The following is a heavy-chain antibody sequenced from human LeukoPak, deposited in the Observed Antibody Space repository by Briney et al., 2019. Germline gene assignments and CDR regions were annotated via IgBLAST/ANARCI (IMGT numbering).Heavy chain of an antibody. D-gene: IGHD3-10*01. CDR1: GFTFSDYY. V-gene: IGHV3-11*01. J-gene: IGHJ5*02. CDR3: ARVTGYGSGTRFDP. Sequence: GGSLRLSCAASGFTFSDYYMSWIRQAPGKGLEWVSYISSSGSTIYYADFVKGRFTISRDNAKNSLYLQMNSLRAEDTAVYYCARVTGYGSGTRFDPWGQGTLVTVSS. CDR2: ISSSGSTI.